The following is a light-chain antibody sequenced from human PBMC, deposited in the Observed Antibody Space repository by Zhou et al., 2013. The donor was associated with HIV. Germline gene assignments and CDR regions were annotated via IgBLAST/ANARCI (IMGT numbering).Light chain of an antibody. CDR1: QDIGNY. J-gene: IGKJ4*01. Sequence: AIRLTQSPSSLSASPGDRVTLTCWASQDIGNYLAWYQQKPGTAPKLLIYAASSLQSGVPSRFSGSGSGTDFTLTITYLQSEDFATYYCQQYYAYQLSFGGGTK. V-gene: IGKV1-8*01. CDR2: AAS. CDR3: QQYYAYQLS.